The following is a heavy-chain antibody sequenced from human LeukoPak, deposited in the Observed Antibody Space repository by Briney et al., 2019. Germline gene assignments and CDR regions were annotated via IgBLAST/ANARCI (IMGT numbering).Heavy chain of an antibody. V-gene: IGHV3-23*01. J-gene: IGHJ4*02. CDR3: AKAGKKWELRGAYFDY. CDR1: GFTFSAFW. CDR2: ISGSGGST. Sequence: GGSLRLSCAASGFTFSAFWMHWVRQAPGKGLEWVSAISGSGGSTYYADSVKGRFTISRDNSKNTLYLQMNSLRAEDTAVYYCAKAGKKWELRGAYFDYWGQGTLVTVSS. D-gene: IGHD1-26*01.